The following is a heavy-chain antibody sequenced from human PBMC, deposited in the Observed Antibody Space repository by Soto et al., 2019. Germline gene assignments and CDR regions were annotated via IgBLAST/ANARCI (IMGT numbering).Heavy chain of an antibody. J-gene: IGHJ6*02. D-gene: IGHD3-22*01. CDR3: AKSQDSSGYYLDYYYYGMDV. V-gene: IGHV3-43*01. CDR1: GFTFGDYT. CDR2: ISWDGGST. Sequence: LRLSCAASGFTFGDYTMHWVRQAPGKGLKWVSLISWDGGSTYYADSVKGRFTISRDNSKNSLYLQMNSLRTEDTALYYCAKSQDSSGYYLDYYYYGMDVWGQGTTVTVSS.